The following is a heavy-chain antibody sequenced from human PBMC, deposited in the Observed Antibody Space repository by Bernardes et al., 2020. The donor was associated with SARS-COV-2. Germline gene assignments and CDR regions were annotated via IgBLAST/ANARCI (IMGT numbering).Heavy chain of an antibody. J-gene: IGHJ5*02. CDR1: GSSISSYY. CDR2: IYYTGST. D-gene: IGHD2-15*01. CDR3: ARGIGWPGLGSYNWFDP. Sequence: PQSLSPTCTVSGSSISSYYWTWVRQPPGKGLEWIGSIYYTGSTTYNPSLKSRVPISVDPSKGQFSLKLSAVTAADTAVERCARGIGWPGLGSYNWFDPSGQGTLLSVSS. V-gene: IGHV4-59*01.